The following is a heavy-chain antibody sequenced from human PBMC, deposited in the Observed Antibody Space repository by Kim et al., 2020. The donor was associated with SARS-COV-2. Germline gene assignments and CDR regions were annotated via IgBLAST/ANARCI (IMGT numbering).Heavy chain of an antibody. CDR1: GYTFTSYY. J-gene: IGHJ6*02. D-gene: IGHD5-18*01. V-gene: IGHV1-46*01. CDR2: INPSGGST. CDR3: ARVTERGYSYGLVMDGMDV. Sequence: ASVKVSCKASGYTFTSYYMHWVRQAPGQGLEWMGIINPSGGSTSYAQKFQGRVTMTRDTSTSTVYMELSSLRSEDTAVYYCARVTERGYSYGLVMDGMDVWGQGTTVTVSS.